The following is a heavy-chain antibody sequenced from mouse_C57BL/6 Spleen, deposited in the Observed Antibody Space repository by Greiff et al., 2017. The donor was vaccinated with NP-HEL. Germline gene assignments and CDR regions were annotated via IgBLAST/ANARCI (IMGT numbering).Heavy chain of an antibody. V-gene: IGHV1-64*01. CDR2: IHPNSGST. Sequence: QVQLQQSGAELVKPGASVKLSCKASGYTFTSYWMHWVKQRPGQGLEWIGMIHPNSGSTNYNEKFKSKATLTVDKSSSTAYMQLSSLTSEDSAVYYCAIKGYYYGHAMDYWGQGTSVTVSS. CDR3: AIKGYYYGHAMDY. D-gene: IGHD1-1*01. CDR1: GYTFTSYW. J-gene: IGHJ4*01.